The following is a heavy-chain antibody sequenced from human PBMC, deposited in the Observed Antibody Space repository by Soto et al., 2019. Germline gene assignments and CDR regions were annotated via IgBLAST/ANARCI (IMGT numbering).Heavy chain of an antibody. CDR1: GFTFSLSA. J-gene: IGHJ4*02. D-gene: IGHD3-9*01. CDR3: AKGPEYDILTGCDF. V-gene: IGHV3-23*01. Sequence: ESGGGFVQPGESLRLSCAASGFTFSLSAMSWVRQAPGRGLEWVSSISGGGSSTDYAESVKGRFTISRDNSKNTVHLQMNSLRAEDTAVYYCAKGPEYDILTGCDFWGQGALVTVSS. CDR2: ISGGGSST.